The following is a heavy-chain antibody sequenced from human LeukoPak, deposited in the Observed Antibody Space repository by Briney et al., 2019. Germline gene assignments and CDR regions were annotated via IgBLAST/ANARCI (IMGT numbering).Heavy chain of an antibody. J-gene: IGHJ4*02. V-gene: IGHV3-15*01. D-gene: IGHD1-26*01. CDR3: TTGIGTIDY. CDR1: RPDFTIAW. Sequence: GGSLRLSCAVSRPDFTIAWMSWVRQAPGKGLEWVGRITTDGGTTDYAAPVKGRLTISRDDAENTLYLQMNSLKTEDTAVYYCTTGIGTIDYWGQGTLVTVSS. CDR2: ITTDGGTT.